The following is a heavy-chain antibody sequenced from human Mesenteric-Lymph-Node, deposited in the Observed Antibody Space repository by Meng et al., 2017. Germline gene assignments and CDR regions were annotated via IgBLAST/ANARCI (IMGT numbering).Heavy chain of an antibody. CDR2: ISSSGSTI. J-gene: IGHJ6*02. V-gene: IGHV3-48*03. CDR1: GFTFSSYE. Sequence: GESLKISCAASGFTFSSYEMNWVRQGPGKGLEWVSYISSSGSTIYYADSVKGRFTISRDNSKNTLYLQMNSLRAEDTAVYYCAKRDHIAAAGTPGYGMDVWGQGTTVTVSS. CDR3: AKRDHIAAAGTPGYGMDV. D-gene: IGHD6-13*01.